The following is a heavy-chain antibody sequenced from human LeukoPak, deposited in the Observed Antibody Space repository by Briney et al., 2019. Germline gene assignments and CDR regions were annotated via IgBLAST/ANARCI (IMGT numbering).Heavy chain of an antibody. CDR2: INHSGYT. Sequence: SETLSLTCGVYGGSFSGYYYSWIRQPPGKGLEGIGEINHSGYTNYNPSLKSRVTISVDTSKNHFSLKLGSVTAADTAVYYCAGGGYCSRASCFAPLFDFWGQGALVTVSS. V-gene: IGHV4-34*01. D-gene: IGHD2-2*01. J-gene: IGHJ4*02. CDR3: AGGGYCSRASCFAPLFDF. CDR1: GGSFSGYY.